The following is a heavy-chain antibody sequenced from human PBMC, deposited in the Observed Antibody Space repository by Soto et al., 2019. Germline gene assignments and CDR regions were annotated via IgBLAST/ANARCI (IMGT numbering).Heavy chain of an antibody. Sequence: GGSLRLSCAASGFTFSSYAMSWVRQAPGKGLEWVSAISGSGGSTYYADSVKGRFTISRDNSKNTLYLQMNSLRAEDTAVYYCAKDHGFDDFWSGYPPFDYWGQGTLVTVSS. J-gene: IGHJ4*02. CDR1: GFTFSSYA. CDR2: ISGSGGST. V-gene: IGHV3-23*01. CDR3: AKDHGFDDFWSGYPPFDY. D-gene: IGHD3-3*01.